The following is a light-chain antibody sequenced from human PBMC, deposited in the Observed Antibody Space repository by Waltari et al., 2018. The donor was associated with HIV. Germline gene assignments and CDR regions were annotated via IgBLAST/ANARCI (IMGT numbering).Light chain of an antibody. CDR2: AAS. CDR3: LQHYTYPLT. Sequence: DIQMTPSPSSLSASVGDSVTIPCRASQGIKNDLGWYQQKPGKAPKRLIYAASSLQSGVPSRFSGSRSGTEFTHTISSLQPEDFATYDCLQHYTYPLTFGGGTTVEIK. V-gene: IGKV1-17*01. CDR1: QGIKND. J-gene: IGKJ4*02.